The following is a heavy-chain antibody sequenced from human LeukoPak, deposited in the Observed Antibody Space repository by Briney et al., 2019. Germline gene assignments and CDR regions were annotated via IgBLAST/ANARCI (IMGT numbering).Heavy chain of an antibody. CDR2: ISGSGGST. CDR3: ATALKSLFRDGYNLDAFDI. Sequence: RTGASLRLSCAASGFTFSSYAMSWVRQAPGKGLEWVSAISGSGGSTYYADSVKGRFTISRDNSKNTLYLQMNSLRAEDTAVYYCATALKSLFRDGYNLDAFDIWGQGTMVTVSS. D-gene: IGHD5-24*01. CDR1: GFTFSSYA. J-gene: IGHJ3*02. V-gene: IGHV3-23*01.